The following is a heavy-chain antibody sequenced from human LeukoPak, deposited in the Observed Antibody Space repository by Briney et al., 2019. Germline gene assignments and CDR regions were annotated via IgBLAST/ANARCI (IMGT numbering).Heavy chain of an antibody. CDR1: GFTFSSYS. CDR3: ARDLVGFLEWFFDY. Sequence: GGSLRLSCAASGFTFSSYSMNWVRQAPGKGLEWVSSISSSSSYIYYADSVKGRFTISRDNAKNSLYLQMNSLRAEDTAVYYCARDLVGFLEWFFDYWGRGTLVTVSS. J-gene: IGHJ4*02. D-gene: IGHD3-3*01. CDR2: ISSSSSYI. V-gene: IGHV3-21*01.